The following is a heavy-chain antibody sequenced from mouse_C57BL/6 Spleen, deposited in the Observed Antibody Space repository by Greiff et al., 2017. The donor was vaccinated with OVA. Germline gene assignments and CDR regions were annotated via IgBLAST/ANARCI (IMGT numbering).Heavy chain of an antibody. CDR3: AREITTVVARYFDV. CDR2: INPSNGGT. J-gene: IGHJ1*03. D-gene: IGHD1-1*01. V-gene: IGHV1-53*01. Sequence: VKLQQPGTELVKPGASVKLSCKASGYTFTSYWMHWVKQRPGQGLEWIGNINPSNGGTNYNEKFKSKATLTVDKSSSTAYMQLSSLTSEDSAVYYCAREITTVVARYFDVWGTGTTVTVSS. CDR1: GYTFTSYW.